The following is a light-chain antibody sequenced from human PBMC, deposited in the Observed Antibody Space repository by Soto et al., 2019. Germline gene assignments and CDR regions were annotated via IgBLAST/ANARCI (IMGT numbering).Light chain of an antibody. CDR3: CSYAGGCRHVV. Sequence: QSALTQPRSVSGSPGQSVTISCTGTSSDVGGYNYVSWYQQHPGKAPKLIIYDVSQRPSGVPDRFSGSKSGNTASLTISGLQAEDEADYSCCSYAGGCRHVVFGGGTKLTVL. J-gene: IGLJ2*01. CDR1: SSDVGGYNY. V-gene: IGLV2-11*01. CDR2: DVS.